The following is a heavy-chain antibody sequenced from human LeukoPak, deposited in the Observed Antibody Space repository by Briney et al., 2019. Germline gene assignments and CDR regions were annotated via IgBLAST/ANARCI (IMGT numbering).Heavy chain of an antibody. CDR1: GGTFSSYT. Sequence: GASVKVSCKASGGTFSSYTISWVRQAPGQGLEWMGRIIPILGIANYAQKFQGRVTITADTSTDTAYMELSSLRSEDTAVYYCATLPDIVVVVAAYSTPDYWGQGTLVTVSS. J-gene: IGHJ4*02. V-gene: IGHV1-69*02. D-gene: IGHD2-15*01. CDR3: ATLPDIVVVVAAYSTPDY. CDR2: IIPILGIA.